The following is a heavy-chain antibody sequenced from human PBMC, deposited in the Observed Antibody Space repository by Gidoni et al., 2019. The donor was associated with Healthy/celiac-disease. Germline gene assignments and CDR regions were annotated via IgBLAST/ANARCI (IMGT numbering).Heavy chain of an antibody. CDR3: ARTGSVSYYYGMDV. J-gene: IGHJ6*02. CDR2: INPNSGGT. D-gene: IGHD1-26*01. Sequence: QVQLVQPGAEVKKPGASVKVSCKASGYTFTGSYMHWVRQAPGQGLECMGWINPNSGGTNYAQKFQGWVTMTRDTSSSTAYMELSRLRSDDTAVYYCARTGSVSYYYGMDVWGQGTTVTVSS. CDR1: GYTFTGSY. V-gene: IGHV1-2*04.